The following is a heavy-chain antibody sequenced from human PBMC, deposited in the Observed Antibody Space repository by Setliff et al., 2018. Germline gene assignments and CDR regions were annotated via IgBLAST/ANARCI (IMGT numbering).Heavy chain of an antibody. CDR3: ARGPGGSGSYVFYYYYYGMDV. CDR2: MNPNSGNT. Sequence: ASVKVSCKASGYTFTSYYMHWVRQATGQGLEWMGWMNPNSGNTGYAQKFQGRVTMTRNTSISTAYMELSSLRSEDTAVYYCARGPGGSGSYVFYYYYYGMDVWGQGTTVTVSS. D-gene: IGHD3-10*01. V-gene: IGHV1-8*02. J-gene: IGHJ6*02. CDR1: GYTFTSYY.